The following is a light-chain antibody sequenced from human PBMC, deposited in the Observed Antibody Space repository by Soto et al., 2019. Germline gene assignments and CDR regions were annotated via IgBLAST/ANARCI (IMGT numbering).Light chain of an antibody. CDR3: QQYNNWPTWT. Sequence: IVMTQSPDTLSVSPGEIATLSCSASQSVGTNLAWYQQKPRQAPRLLIYAASTRATGLPARFSGSGSGTEFTLTISSLQSEDFAVYYCQQYNNWPTWTFGQGTKVDIK. V-gene: IGKV3-15*01. CDR2: AAS. J-gene: IGKJ1*01. CDR1: QSVGTN.